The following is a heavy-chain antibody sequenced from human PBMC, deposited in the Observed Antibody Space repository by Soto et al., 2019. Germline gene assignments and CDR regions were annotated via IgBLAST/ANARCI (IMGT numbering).Heavy chain of an antibody. J-gene: IGHJ4*02. CDR1: GGSISRSNW. V-gene: IGHV4-4*02. CDR3: ARMDTSLLSIDS. Sequence: PSETLSLTCAVSGGSISRSNWWSWVRQPPGKGLEWIGEIYDTGTTNYNPSLKSRVIISVDKSKNQFSLRLSSVTAADTATYYCARMDTSLLSIDSWGQGALVTVSS. D-gene: IGHD5-18*01. CDR2: IYDTGTT.